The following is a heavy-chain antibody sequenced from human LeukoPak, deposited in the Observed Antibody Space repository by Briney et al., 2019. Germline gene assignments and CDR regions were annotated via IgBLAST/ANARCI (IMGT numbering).Heavy chain of an antibody. CDR1: GFIFSSYA. J-gene: IGHJ4*02. D-gene: IGHD3-22*01. V-gene: IGHV3-23*01. Sequence: GGSLRLSCAASGFIFSSYAMSWVRQALGKGLEWVSAISGSGGSTYYADSVKGRFTISRDNSKNTLYLQMNSLRAEDTAVYYCAKMLDDSSGSTPAYFDYWGQGTLVTVSS. CDR3: AKMLDDSSGSTPAYFDY. CDR2: ISGSGGST.